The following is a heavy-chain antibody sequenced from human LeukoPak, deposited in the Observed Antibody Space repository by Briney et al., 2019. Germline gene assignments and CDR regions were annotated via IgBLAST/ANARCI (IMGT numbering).Heavy chain of an antibody. CDR1: GYTFTGYY. J-gene: IGHJ4*02. CDR2: INPDSGVT. V-gene: IGHV1-2*02. D-gene: IGHD6-13*01. CDR3: AREGDSSSWPNFDY. Sequence: ASVKVSCKASGYTFTGYYMHWVRQAPGQGLGWMGWINPDSGVTHYAQSFQGRVTMTRDTSISTAYMELSRLRSDDTAVYYCAREGDSSSWPNFDYWGQGTLVTVSS.